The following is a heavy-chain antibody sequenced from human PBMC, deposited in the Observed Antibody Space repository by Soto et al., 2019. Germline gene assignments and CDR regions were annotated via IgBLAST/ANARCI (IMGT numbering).Heavy chain of an antibody. V-gene: IGHV3-30*18. D-gene: IGHD3-22*01. Sequence: PGGSLRLSCAASGFTFSSYGMHWVRQAPGKGLEWVALLSSDGSSRFYADSVKGRFTISGDNSENTLYLQMNSLRNDDTAVYYCAKDRNSFGYDSFVHWGQGTLVTVSS. CDR3: AKDRNSFGYDSFVH. CDR2: LSSDGSSR. J-gene: IGHJ4*02. CDR1: GFTFSSYG.